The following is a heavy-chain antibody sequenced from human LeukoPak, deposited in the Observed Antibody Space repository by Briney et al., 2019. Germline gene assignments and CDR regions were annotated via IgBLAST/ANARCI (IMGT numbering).Heavy chain of an antibody. CDR3: TTEAVAFDY. Sequence: GGSLRLSCAASGFTFSDAWMSWVRQAPGKGLEWVGRFKSITDGGTTDYAAPVKGRFTVSRDDSKNTLYLQMTSLKTEDTAVYYCTTEAVAFDYWGQGTLVTVSP. CDR2: FKSITDGGTT. V-gene: IGHV3-15*01. D-gene: IGHD6-19*01. J-gene: IGHJ4*02. CDR1: GFTFSDAW.